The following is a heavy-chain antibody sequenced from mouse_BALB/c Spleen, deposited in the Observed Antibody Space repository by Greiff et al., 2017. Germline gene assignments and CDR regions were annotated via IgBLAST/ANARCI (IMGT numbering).Heavy chain of an antibody. V-gene: IGHV3-2*02. J-gene: IGHJ2*01. CDR2: ISYSGST. D-gene: IGHD1-1*01. CDR1: GYSITSDYA. Sequence: EVKVEESGPGLVKPSQSLSLTCTVTGYSITSDYAWNWIRQFPGNKLEWMGYISYSGSTSYNPSLKSRISITRDTSKNQFFLQLNSVTTEDTATYYCAVYYGSSYYFDYWGQGTTLTVSS. CDR3: AVYYGSSYYFDY.